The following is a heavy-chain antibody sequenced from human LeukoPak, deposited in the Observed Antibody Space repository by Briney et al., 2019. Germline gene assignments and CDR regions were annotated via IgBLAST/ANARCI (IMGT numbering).Heavy chain of an antibody. CDR3: ASLSVITSGDY. V-gene: IGHV4-59*12. CDR1: GGSISSYY. Sequence: SETLSLTCTVSGGSISSYYWSWIRQPPGKGLEWIGEIYHSGSTNYNPSLKSRVTISVDKSKNQFSLKLSSVTAADTAVYYCASLSVITSGDYWGQGTLVTVSS. CDR2: IYHSGST. D-gene: IGHD3-22*01. J-gene: IGHJ4*02.